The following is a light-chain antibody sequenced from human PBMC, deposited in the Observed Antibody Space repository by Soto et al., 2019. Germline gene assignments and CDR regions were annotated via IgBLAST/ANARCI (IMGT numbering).Light chain of an antibody. CDR3: QQHYSTPPT. CDR2: WAS. J-gene: IGKJ1*01. V-gene: IGKV4-1*01. Sequence: DIVMTQSPDSLAVSLGERATINCKSSQSVLYSSNNKNYLAWYQQKPGQPPKLLIYWASTRESGVPDLFSDNGSGTEFTLTITSLQAEDVAIYYCQQHYSTPPTFGPGTKVEIK. CDR1: QSVLYSSNNKNY.